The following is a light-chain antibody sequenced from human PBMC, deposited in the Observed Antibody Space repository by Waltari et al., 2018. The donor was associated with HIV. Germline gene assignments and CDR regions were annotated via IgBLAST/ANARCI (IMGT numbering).Light chain of an antibody. CDR1: TGAVTSGHY. CDR3: LLYYSGPRV. CDR2: ATN. V-gene: IGLV7-46*01. Sequence: QAVVTQEPSLTVSPGGTVTLTCGSNTGAVTSGHYPSWLQQKPGQAPMPLIFATNKRHFWTPARFSGSLLGGKAALTLSGAQPEDDADYYCLLYYSGPRVFGGGTKLTVL. J-gene: IGLJ3*02.